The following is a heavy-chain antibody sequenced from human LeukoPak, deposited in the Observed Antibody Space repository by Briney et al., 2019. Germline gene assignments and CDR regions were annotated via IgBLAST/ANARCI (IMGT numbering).Heavy chain of an antibody. J-gene: IGHJ4*02. V-gene: IGHV3-15*01. D-gene: IGHD3-16*01. CDR2: IKSKTDGGTT. CDR3: TTDPETDEGGTY. Sequence: GGSLRLSCAASGFTFSNAWMSWVRQAPGKGLEWVGRIKSKTDGGTTDYAAPVKGRFTISRDDSKTTLYLQMNSLKTEDTAVYYCTTDPETDEGGTYWGQGTLVTVSS. CDR1: GFTFSNAW.